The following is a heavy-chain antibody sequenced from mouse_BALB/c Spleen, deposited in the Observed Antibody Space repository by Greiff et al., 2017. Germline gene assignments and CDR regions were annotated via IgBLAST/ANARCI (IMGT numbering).Heavy chain of an antibody. J-gene: IGHJ3*01. Sequence: EVMLVESGGGLVQPGGSLKLSCAASGFTFSSYGMSWVRQTPDKRLELVATINSNGGSTYYPDSVKGRFTISRDNAKNTLYLQMSSLKSEDTAMYYCARDHCYGSRAWFAYWGQGTLVTVSA. CDR2: INSNGGST. CDR1: GFTFSSYG. V-gene: IGHV5-6-3*01. D-gene: IGHD1-1*01. CDR3: ARDHCYGSRAWFAY.